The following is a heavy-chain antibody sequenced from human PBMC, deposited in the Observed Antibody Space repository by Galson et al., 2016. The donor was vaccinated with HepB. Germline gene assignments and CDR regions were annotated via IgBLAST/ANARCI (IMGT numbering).Heavy chain of an antibody. Sequence: SLRLSCAASGFSVSSYALSWVCQPPGKGLEWVSTISGSGDKTYYIDSVKGRFTISRDNSKDTLYLQMHRLRVEDTAVYYCVSPSGYCSSLSCPFDYWGPGTLVSVSS. CDR3: VSPSGYCSSLSCPFDY. CDR1: GFSVSSYA. V-gene: IGHV3-23*01. D-gene: IGHD2-2*01. CDR2: ISGSGDKT. J-gene: IGHJ4*02.